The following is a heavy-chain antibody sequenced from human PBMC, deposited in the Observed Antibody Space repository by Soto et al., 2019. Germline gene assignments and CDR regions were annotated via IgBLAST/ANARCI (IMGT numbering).Heavy chain of an antibody. V-gene: IGHV1-69*06. Sequence: ASVKVSCKASGGTFSSYAISWVRQAPGQGLEWMGGFIPIFGTANYAQKFQGRVTITADKSTSTAYSELSSLRSEDTAFYYSVSALYEWLLFNSSRHYCMDVWGQVTTGAVSS. CDR2: FIPIFGTA. CDR1: GGTFSSYA. D-gene: IGHD3-3*01. CDR3: VSALYEWLLFNSSRHYCMDV. J-gene: IGHJ6*02.